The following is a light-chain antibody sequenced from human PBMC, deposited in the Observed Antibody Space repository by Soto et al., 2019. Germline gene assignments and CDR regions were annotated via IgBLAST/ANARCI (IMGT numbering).Light chain of an antibody. V-gene: IGKV1-5*01. CDR2: DAS. CDR1: QSISSW. J-gene: IGKJ2*01. Sequence: DIQMTQSPSTLSASVGDRVTITCRASQSISSWLAWYQQKPWKAPKLLIYDASSLESGVPSRFSGSGSGTQFTLTISRLQPDDFATYYCQQYNSYSYTFGQGTKLEIK. CDR3: QQYNSYSYT.